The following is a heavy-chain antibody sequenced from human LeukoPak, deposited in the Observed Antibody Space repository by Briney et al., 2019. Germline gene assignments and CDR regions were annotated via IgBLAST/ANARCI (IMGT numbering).Heavy chain of an antibody. CDR3: AKVGHCSSTSCPKDFDY. CDR1: GFTFSSYA. J-gene: IGHJ4*02. V-gene: IGHV3-23*01. CDR2: ISGSGGST. Sequence: GGSLRLSCAASGFTFSSYAMSWVRQAPGKGPEWVSAISGSGGSTYYADSVKGRFTISRDNSKNTLYLQMNSLRAEDTAVYYCAKVGHCSSTSCPKDFDYWGQGTLVTVSS. D-gene: IGHD2-2*01.